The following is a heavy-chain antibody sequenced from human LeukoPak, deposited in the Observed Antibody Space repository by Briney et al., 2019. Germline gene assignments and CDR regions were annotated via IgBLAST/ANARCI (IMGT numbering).Heavy chain of an antibody. J-gene: IGHJ4*02. D-gene: IGHD4-17*01. CDR1: GFTFRSYA. V-gene: IGHV3-30*04. CDR2: ISHDGSNK. Sequence: GGSLRLSCAASGFTFRSYAMHWVRQAPGKGLEWVVVISHDGSNKYHADSVKGRFTISRDNSKNTVFLQMNSLRGEDTAVYYCAREGDYNFDYWGQGTLVTVSS. CDR3: AREGDYNFDY.